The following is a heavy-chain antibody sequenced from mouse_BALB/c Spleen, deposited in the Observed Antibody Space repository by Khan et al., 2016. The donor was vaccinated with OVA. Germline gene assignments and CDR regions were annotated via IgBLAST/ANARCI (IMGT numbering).Heavy chain of an antibody. CDR2: IYPGDGNT. Sequence: QVQLKQSGTELARPGASVKLSCKASGYSFTSYWMQWVKQRPGQGLEWIGAIYPGDGNTRYTQKFKGKATLTADKSSSTAYMQLSSLASEDSAVYYCARGRINTGDFDYWGQGTTLTVSS. V-gene: IGHV1-87*01. J-gene: IGHJ2*01. CDR3: ARGRINTGDFDY. D-gene: IGHD1-1*01. CDR1: GYSFTSYW.